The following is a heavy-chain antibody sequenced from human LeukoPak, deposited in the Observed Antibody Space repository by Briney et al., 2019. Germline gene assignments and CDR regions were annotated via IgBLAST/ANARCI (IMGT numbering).Heavy chain of an antibody. CDR1: GFIFDDSL. D-gene: IGHD3-16*01. CDR3: ARDIRGNCFDS. V-gene: IGHV3-43*01. J-gene: IGHJ4*02. CDR2: ISRDGSTP. Sequence: PAGSLRLSCVASGFIFDDSLMHWVRRAPGKGLEWVSLISRDGSTPYYAHSVNGRFTISRDNSKNSLFLQMNSLTTEDTAVYFCARDIRGNCFDSWGQGTLVTVSS.